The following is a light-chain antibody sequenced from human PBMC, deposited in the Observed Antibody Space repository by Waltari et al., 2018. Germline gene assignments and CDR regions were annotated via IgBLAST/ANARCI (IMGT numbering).Light chain of an antibody. CDR2: QEA. CDR1: ELGNKF. J-gene: IGLJ2*01. V-gene: IGLV3-1*01. Sequence: SYELSQPPSESVSPGQTAVISCSGEELGNKFVWWYQQKPGQSPGLVLYQEAKRPPGIPERFSGSTAGTRATLIIVGTQPMDEADYYCQAWDRTTAVFGGGTKLTVL. CDR3: QAWDRTTAV.